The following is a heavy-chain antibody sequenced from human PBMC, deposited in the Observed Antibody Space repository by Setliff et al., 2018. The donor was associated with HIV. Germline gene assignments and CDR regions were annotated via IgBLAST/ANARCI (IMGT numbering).Heavy chain of an antibody. CDR3: ARDRGGYSGYVDI. V-gene: IGHV4-38-2*02. CDR1: GYSISNGYY. Sequence: SETLSLTCAVSGYSISNGYYWGWIRQPPGKGLEWIGSIYHSGNTYYNPSLKSRLTISVDTSKNHFSLKLNSVTAADTAVYYCARDRGGYSGYVDIWGQGTMVTVS. D-gene: IGHD5-12*01. J-gene: IGHJ3*02. CDR2: IYHSGNT.